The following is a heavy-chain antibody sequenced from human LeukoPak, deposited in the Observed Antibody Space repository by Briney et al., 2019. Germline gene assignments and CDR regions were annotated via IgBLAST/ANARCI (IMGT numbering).Heavy chain of an antibody. D-gene: IGHD3-22*01. CDR1: GYSFTSYW. CDR2: TYPGDSDT. CDR3: ARHLAYYYDSSGYHYMDY. V-gene: IGHV5-51*01. J-gene: IGHJ4*02. Sequence: GESLKISCKGSGYSFTSYWIGWVRQMPGKGLEWMGITYPGDSDTRYSPSFQGQVTISADKSISTAYLQWSSLKASDTAMYYCARHLAYYYDSSGYHYMDYWGQGTLVTVSS.